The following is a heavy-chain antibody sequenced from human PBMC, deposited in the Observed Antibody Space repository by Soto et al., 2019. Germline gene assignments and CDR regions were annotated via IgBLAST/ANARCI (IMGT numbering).Heavy chain of an antibody. CDR2: ISGSGGSP. CDR1: GFTFRTYT. Sequence: GGSLRLSCAASGFTFRTYTMSWVRQAPGKGLEWLSVISGSGGSPSYADSVQGRFVISRDNARNTLYLHMNSLRAEDTAMYYCAKARCTTTDCYVPDYWGRGTLVTVSS. D-gene: IGHD1-26*01. CDR3: AKARCTTTDCYVPDY. J-gene: IGHJ4*02. V-gene: IGHV3-23*01.